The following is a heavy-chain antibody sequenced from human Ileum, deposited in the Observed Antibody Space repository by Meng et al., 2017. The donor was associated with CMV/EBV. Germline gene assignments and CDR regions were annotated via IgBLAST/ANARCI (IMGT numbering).Heavy chain of an antibody. D-gene: IGHD3-22*01. J-gene: IGHJ4*02. CDR1: GDSVSSNSAA. CDR2: TYYRSKWYN. CDR3: ARDSYDSSGYYYHFDY. V-gene: IGHV6-1*01. Sequence: SETLSLTCAVSGDSVSSNSAAWNWYRPSQSRGLEWLGRTYYRSKWYNDYAVCVKSRITINPDPSKNQFSLQLNSVTPEDTAVYYCARDSYDSSGYYYHFDYWGQGTLVTVSS.